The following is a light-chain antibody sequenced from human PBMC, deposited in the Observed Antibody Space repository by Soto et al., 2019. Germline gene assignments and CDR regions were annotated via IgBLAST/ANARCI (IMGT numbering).Light chain of an antibody. J-gene: IGLJ3*02. Sequence: QSALTQPASVSGSPGQSITISCTGTSSDVGSYNLVSWYQQHPDKAPKLMIYEVSKRPSGVSNRFSGSKSGNTASLTISGLQAEDEADYYCCSYAGSSSWVFGGGTKLTVL. V-gene: IGLV2-23*02. CDR1: SSDVGSYNL. CDR2: EVS. CDR3: CSYAGSSSWV.